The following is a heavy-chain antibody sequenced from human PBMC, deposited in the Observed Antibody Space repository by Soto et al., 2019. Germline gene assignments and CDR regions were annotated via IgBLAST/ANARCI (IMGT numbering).Heavy chain of an antibody. D-gene: IGHD3-10*01. J-gene: IGHJ6*02. Sequence: QVQLVESGGGVVQPGRSLRLSCAASGFTFSSYGMHWVRQAPGKGLEWVAVIWYDGSNKYYADSVKGRFTISRDNSKNTLYLQMSSLRAEDTAVYYCARDEPIPHPRRWETYYYGSGSYHVGYGMDVWGQGTTVTVSS. V-gene: IGHV3-33*01. CDR3: ARDEPIPHPRRWETYYYGSGSYHVGYGMDV. CDR1: GFTFSSYG. CDR2: IWYDGSNK.